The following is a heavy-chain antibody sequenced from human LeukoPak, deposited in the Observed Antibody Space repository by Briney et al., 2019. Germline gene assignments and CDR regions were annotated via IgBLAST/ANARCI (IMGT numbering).Heavy chain of an antibody. CDR1: GGSISSGSYY. CDR3: ARENNYDILTDYNWFDP. Sequence: SETLSLTCTVSGGSISSGSYYWSRIRQPAGKGLEWIGRIYTSGSTNYNPSLKSRVTISVDTSKNQFSLKLSSVTAADTAVYYCARENNYDILTDYNWFDPWGQGTLVTVSS. V-gene: IGHV4-61*02. D-gene: IGHD3-9*01. CDR2: IYTSGST. J-gene: IGHJ5*02.